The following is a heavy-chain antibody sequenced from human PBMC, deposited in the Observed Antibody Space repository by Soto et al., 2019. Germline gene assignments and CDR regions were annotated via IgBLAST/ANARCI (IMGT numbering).Heavy chain of an antibody. Sequence: GGSLRLSCAASGFTFSNAWMSWVRQAPGKGLEWVGRIKSKTDGGTTDYAAPVKGRFTISRDDSKNTLYLQMNILKTEDTAVYYCTTYSYSFCVYIWGSYRYPDYYMDVWGKGTTVTVSS. D-gene: IGHD3-16*02. J-gene: IGHJ6*03. CDR3: TTYSYSFCVYIWGSYRYPDYYMDV. V-gene: IGHV3-15*01. CDR1: GFTFSNAW. CDR2: IKSKTDGGTT.